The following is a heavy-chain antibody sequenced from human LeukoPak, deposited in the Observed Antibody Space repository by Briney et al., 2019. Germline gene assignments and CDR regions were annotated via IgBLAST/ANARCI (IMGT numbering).Heavy chain of an antibody. V-gene: IGHV4-39*01. D-gene: IGHD1-26*01. CDR1: GGSISSTSYY. J-gene: IGHJ4*02. Sequence: TSETLSLTCSVSGGSISSTSYYWGWIRQPPGKGLEWFGSIYYSGRTYYNPSLKSRVTISVDTSKKQFSLKLRSVTAADTAVYYCARQGDSGTYYYFDYWGQGTLVTVSS. CDR2: IYYSGRT. CDR3: ARQGDSGTYYYFDY.